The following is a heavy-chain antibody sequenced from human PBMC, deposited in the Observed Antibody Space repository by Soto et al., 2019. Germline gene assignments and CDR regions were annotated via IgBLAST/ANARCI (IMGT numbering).Heavy chain of an antibody. J-gene: IGHJ3*02. CDR1: GYTLTELS. V-gene: IGHV1-24*01. CDR2: FDPEDGET. CDR3: ATVVDLGYCSGGSCALDAFDI. Sequence: ASVKVSCKVSGYTLTELSMHWVRQAPGKGLEWMGGFDPEDGETIYAQKFQGRVTMTEDTSTDTAYMELSSLRSEDTAVYYCATVVDLGYCSGGSCALDAFDIWGQGIMVTVSS. D-gene: IGHD2-15*01.